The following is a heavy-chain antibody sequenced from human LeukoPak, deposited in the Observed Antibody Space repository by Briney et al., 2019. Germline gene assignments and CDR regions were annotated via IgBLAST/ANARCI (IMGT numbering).Heavy chain of an antibody. J-gene: IGHJ4*02. CDR1: GYGFTNNW. CDR3: ATPTSGWPYYFDY. V-gene: IGHV5-51*01. D-gene: IGHD6-19*01. CDR2: IYPGDSDT. Sequence: GESLKISCKGSGYGFTNNWIAWVRQRPGKGLEWMGIIYPGDSDTRYSPSFHGQVTISVDKSITTAYLQWSSLKASDTAMYYCATPTSGWPYYFDYWGQGTLVTVSS.